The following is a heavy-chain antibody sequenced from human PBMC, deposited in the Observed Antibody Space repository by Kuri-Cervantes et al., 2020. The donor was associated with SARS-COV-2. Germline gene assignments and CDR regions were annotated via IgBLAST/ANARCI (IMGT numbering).Heavy chain of an antibody. CDR3: VRDGDHWNFDY. D-gene: IGHD1-1*01. CDR1: GFTFSSYG. J-gene: IGHJ4*02. V-gene: IGHV3-33*01. CDR2: IWYDGSNT. Sequence: GESLKISCPASGFTFSSYGMHWVRQAPGKGLEWVAVIWYDGSNTYYADSVKGRFTISRDNSKTTLYLQMSSLRAEDTAVYYCVRDGDHWNFDYWGQGTLVTVSS.